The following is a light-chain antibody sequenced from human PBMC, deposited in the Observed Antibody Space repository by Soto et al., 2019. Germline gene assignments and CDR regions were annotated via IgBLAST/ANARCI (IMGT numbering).Light chain of an antibody. CDR3: GTCDSSLIAGV. V-gene: IGLV1-51*01. J-gene: IGLJ2*01. Sequence: QSVLTQPSSVSAAPGQRVTISCSGSSSNIGNNYVSWYQQLPGTAPKLLIYDNNKRPSGIPDPCSGSKFGTSATLGITGLQTGDEADYYCGTCDSSLIAGVFGGGTKLTVL. CDR2: DNN. CDR1: SSNIGNNY.